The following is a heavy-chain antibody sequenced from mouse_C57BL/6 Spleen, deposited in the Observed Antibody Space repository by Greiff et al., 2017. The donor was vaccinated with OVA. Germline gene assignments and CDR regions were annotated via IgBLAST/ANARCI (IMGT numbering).Heavy chain of an antibody. D-gene: IGHD2-4*01. CDR1: GFTFSDYY. J-gene: IGHJ2*01. CDR3: VRGGYDYDGGFYFDD. CDR2: INYDGSST. V-gene: IGHV5-16*01. Sequence: EVKVVESEGGLVQPGSSMKLSCTASGFTFSDYYMAWVRQVPEKGLEWVANINYDGSSTYYLDSLKSRFIISRDNAKNILYLQMSSLKSEDTATYYCVRGGYDYDGGFYFDDWGQSTTLTVSS.